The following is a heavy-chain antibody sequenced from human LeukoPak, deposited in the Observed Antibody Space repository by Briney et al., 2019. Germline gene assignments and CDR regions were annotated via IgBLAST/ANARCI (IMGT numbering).Heavy chain of an antibody. CDR2: LYYSGST. V-gene: IGHV4-39*07. CDR1: GDSISSSGYY. J-gene: IGHJ6*03. CDR3: ARLWPGYGDYYGYYYMDV. Sequence: PSETLSLTCTVSGDSISSSGYYWGWIRQPPGKGLEWIASLYYSGSTNYNPSLKSRVTISVDTSKNQFSLKLSSVTAADTAVYYCARLWPGYGDYYGYYYMDVWGKGTTVTISS. D-gene: IGHD4-17*01.